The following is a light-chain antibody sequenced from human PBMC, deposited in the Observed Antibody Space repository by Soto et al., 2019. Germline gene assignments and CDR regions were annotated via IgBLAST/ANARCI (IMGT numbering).Light chain of an antibody. CDR2: EVS. J-gene: IGLJ2*01. Sequence: QSALTQPASVSGSPGQSITISCTGTSNDVGGYNYVSWYQQHPGKAPKLMIYEVSNRPSGVSNRFSGSKSGNTASLTISGLQAEDEANYYCSSYTSTITLVVFGGGTKVPVL. V-gene: IGLV2-14*01. CDR3: SSYTSTITLVV. CDR1: SNDVGGYNY.